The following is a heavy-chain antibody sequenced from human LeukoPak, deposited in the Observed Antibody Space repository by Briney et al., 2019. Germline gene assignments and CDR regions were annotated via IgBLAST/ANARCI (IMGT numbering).Heavy chain of an antibody. CDR2: IYPGDSDT. V-gene: IGHV5-51*01. CDR1: GYSFTSYW. J-gene: IGHJ3*02. D-gene: IGHD2-15*01. Sequence: GESLKISCKGSGYSFTSYWIAWVRQMPGKGLEWMGIIYPGDSDTRYSPSFQGQVTISADKSISTAYLQWSSLKASDSAMYYCASLYCSGGSCYPTDAFDIWGQGTMVTVSS. CDR3: ASLYCSGGSCYPTDAFDI.